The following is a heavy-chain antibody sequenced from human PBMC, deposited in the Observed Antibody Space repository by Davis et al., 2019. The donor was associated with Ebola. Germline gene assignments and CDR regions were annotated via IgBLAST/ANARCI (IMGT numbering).Heavy chain of an antibody. CDR3: ARTSERYSYGPYYYYGMDV. D-gene: IGHD5-18*01. J-gene: IGHJ6*02. CDR2: IWYDGSNK. V-gene: IGHV3-30*19. Sequence: PGGSLRLSCAASGFTFSSYGMHWVRQAPGKGLEWVAVIWYDGSNKYYADSVKGRFTISRDNSKNTLYLQMNSLRAEDTAVYYCARTSERYSYGPYYYYGMDVWGQGTTVTVSS. CDR1: GFTFSSYG.